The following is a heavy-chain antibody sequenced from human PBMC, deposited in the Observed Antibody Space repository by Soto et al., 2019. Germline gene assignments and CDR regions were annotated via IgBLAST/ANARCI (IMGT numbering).Heavy chain of an antibody. J-gene: IGHJ5*02. V-gene: IGHV1-18*04. CDR2: ISAYNGNT. CDR1: GYSFTDYY. Sequence: ASVKVSCKASGYSFTDYYMRWVRQAPGQELEWMGWISAYNGNTNYAQKLQGRVTMTADTSTSTAYMELRSLRSDDTAVYYCARDGRGTAMGFTVGDLFDPWGQGTLVTVSS. CDR3: ARDGRGTAMGFTVGDLFDP. D-gene: IGHD5-18*01.